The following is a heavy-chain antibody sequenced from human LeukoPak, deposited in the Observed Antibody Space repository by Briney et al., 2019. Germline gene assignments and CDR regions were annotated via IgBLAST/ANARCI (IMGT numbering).Heavy chain of an antibody. Sequence: ASVKVSCKASGYTFTGYYMHWVRQAPGQGLEWMGWINPNSGGTNYAQKFQGRVTMTRDTSISTAYMELSRLRSDDTAVYYCARGATLNYDFWSGYYNDHYYYYYYMDVWGKGTTVTVSS. D-gene: IGHD3-3*01. CDR1: GYTFTGYY. CDR2: INPNSGGT. CDR3: ARGATLNYDFWSGYYNDHYYYYYYMDV. V-gene: IGHV1-2*02. J-gene: IGHJ6*03.